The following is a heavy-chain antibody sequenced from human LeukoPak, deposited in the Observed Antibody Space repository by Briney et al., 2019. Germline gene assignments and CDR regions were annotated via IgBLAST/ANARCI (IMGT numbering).Heavy chain of an antibody. D-gene: IGHD7-27*01. CDR1: GGTFSSYA. CDR3: ARGRLGNGAGHYYFDY. CDR2: IRGNAANT. Sequence: SCKASGGTFSSYAMNWVRQAPGKGLEWVSGIRGNAANTYYADSVKGRFAISRDTSNTVYLQMNSLRAEDTAVYFCARGRLGNGAGHYYFDYWGQGALVIVSS. J-gene: IGHJ4*02. V-gene: IGHV3-23*01.